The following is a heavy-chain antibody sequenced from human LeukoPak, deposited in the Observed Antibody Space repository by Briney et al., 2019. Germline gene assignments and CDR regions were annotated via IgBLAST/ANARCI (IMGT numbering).Heavy chain of an antibody. D-gene: IGHD3-10*01. J-gene: IGHJ4*02. CDR3: CVPRSGSPPPPFDY. CDR2: ISYDGSNK. Sequence: GGSLRLSCAASGFTFSSYGMHWVRQAPGKGLEWVAVISYDGSNKYYADSVKGRFTISRDNSKNTLYLQMNSLGAEDTAVYYCCVPRSGSPPPPFDYWGQGTLVTVSS. V-gene: IGHV3-30*03. CDR1: GFTFSSYG.